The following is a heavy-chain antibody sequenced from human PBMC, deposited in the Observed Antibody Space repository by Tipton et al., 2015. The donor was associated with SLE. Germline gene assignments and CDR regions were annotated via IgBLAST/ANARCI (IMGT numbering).Heavy chain of an antibody. J-gene: IGHJ4*02. CDR1: GGPFSGYY. D-gene: IGHD6-6*01. V-gene: IGHV4-34*01. Sequence: TLSLTCAVYGGPFSGYYCSWIRQPPGKGLEWIGEINHSGGTNYNPSLKSRVTISVDTSKNQFSLKLSSVTAADTAVYYCASIAARLVRYYFDYWGQGTLVTVSS. CDR2: INHSGGT. CDR3: ASIAARLVRYYFDY.